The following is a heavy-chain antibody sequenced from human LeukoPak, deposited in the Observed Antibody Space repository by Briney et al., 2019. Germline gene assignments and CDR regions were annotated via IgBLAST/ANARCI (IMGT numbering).Heavy chain of an antibody. D-gene: IGHD6-6*01. J-gene: IGHJ4*02. CDR3: AKDLYSSSRSPYFDY. Sequence: GGSLRLSCAASGFTFDDYAMHWVRQAPGKGLEWVSGISWNSGSIGYADSVKGRFTISRDNAKNSLYLQMNSLRAEDMALYYCAKDLYSSSRSPYFDYWGRGTLVTVSS. CDR2: ISWNSGSI. V-gene: IGHV3-9*03. CDR1: GFTFDDYA.